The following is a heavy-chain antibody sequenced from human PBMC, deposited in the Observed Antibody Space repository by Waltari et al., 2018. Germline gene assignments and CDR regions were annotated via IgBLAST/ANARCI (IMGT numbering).Heavy chain of an antibody. V-gene: IGHV1-3*01. D-gene: IGHD3-3*01. CDR1: GYTFTSYA. Sequence: QVQLVQSGAEVKKPGASVKVSCKASGYTFTSYAMHWVRQAPGHRLEWMGWINAGNGNTKYSQKFQGRVTITRDTSASTAYMELSSLRSEDTAVYYCARDQYYDFWSGYQYGMDVWGQGTTVTVSS. CDR2: INAGNGNT. J-gene: IGHJ6*02. CDR3: ARDQYYDFWSGYQYGMDV.